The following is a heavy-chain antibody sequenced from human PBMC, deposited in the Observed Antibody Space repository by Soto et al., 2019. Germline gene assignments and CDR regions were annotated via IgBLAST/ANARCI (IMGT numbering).Heavy chain of an antibody. CDR2: ISGSGSST. D-gene: IGHD3-22*01. CDR3: AKDQKDYYDSSGYY. CDR1: GFTFSSYA. J-gene: IGHJ4*02. Sequence: GGSLRLSCAASGFTFSSYAMSWVRQAPGKGLEWVSAISGSGSSTYYADSVKGRFTISRDNSKNTLYLQMNSLRAEDTAVYYCAKDQKDYYDSSGYYWGQGTLVTVSS. V-gene: IGHV3-23*01.